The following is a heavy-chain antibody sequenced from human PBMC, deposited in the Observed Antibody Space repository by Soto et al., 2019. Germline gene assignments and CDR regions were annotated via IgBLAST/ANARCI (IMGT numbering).Heavy chain of an antibody. Sequence: SVKVSCKASGGTFSSYTISWVRQAPGQGLEWMGRIIPILGIANYAQKFQGRVTMTADTSTSTAYMELSSLRSDDTAVYYCARGWSGRSSARDYWFDPWG. V-gene: IGHV1-69*02. CDR1: GGTFSSYT. CDR3: ARGWSGRSSARDYWFDP. D-gene: IGHD3-3*01. CDR2: IIPILGIA. J-gene: IGHJ5*02.